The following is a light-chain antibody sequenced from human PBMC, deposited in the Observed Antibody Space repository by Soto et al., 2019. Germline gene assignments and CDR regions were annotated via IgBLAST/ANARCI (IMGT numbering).Light chain of an antibody. CDR2: EVS. CDR1: SSDVGRFNY. Sequence: QSVLTQPASVSGSPGQSITISCTGTSSDVGRFNYVSWYQQHPGKAPKLMIYEVSYRPSGISNRFSASKSGNTASLTISGLQAEDEADYYCSSYTSDSTLVFGTGTKVTVL. J-gene: IGLJ1*01. CDR3: SSYTSDSTLV. V-gene: IGLV2-14*01.